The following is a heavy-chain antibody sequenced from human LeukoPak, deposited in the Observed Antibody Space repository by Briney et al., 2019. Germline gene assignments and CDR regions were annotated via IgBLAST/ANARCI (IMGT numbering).Heavy chain of an antibody. V-gene: IGHV1-2*02. CDR2: INPNTGGT. CDR3: ARAPMIVVVFPPRLDF. J-gene: IGHJ4*02. CDR1: GYTFTVYY. Sequence: ASVKVSFKTSGYTFTVYYMHWVRQAPGQGHEWMGWINPNTGGTNYAQTFQGRVTMTSDTSISTAYMELSSLRSDDTAMYYCARAPMIVVVFPPRLDFWGQGTMVTVSS. D-gene: IGHD3-22*01.